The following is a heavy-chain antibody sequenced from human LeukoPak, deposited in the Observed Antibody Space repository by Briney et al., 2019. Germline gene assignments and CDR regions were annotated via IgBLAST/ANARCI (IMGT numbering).Heavy chain of an antibody. Sequence: ASVKVSCKASGYIFSTYDISWVRQAPGQGLEWMGWISSSSGNTKYAQSFQGRVTMTTDTYTSTGYMELRSLTSDDTAVYYCARDRGTYYDFDYWGQGTLVTVSS. V-gene: IGHV1-18*01. D-gene: IGHD3-22*01. J-gene: IGHJ4*02. CDR1: GYIFSTYD. CDR2: ISSSSGNT. CDR3: ARDRGTYYDFDY.